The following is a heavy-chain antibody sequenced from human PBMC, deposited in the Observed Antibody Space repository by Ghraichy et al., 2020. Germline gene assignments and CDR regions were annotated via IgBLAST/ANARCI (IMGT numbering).Heavy chain of an antibody. J-gene: IGHJ3*02. CDR1: GFTFSSYT. V-gene: IGHV3-21*01. CDR3: ARGGSGSYLRDDAFDN. CDR2: ISSSGTYV. D-gene: IGHD3-10*01. Sequence: GGSLRLSCAASGFTFSSYTMTLVRQAPGKGLEWVSSISSSGTYVYYGDSVKGRFTISRDNAKQSLFLQMNTLRAEDTAVYYCARGGSGSYLRDDAFDNWGQGKMVTVSS.